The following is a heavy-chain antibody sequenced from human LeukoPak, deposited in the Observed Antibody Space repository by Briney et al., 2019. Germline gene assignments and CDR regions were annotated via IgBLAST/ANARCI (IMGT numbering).Heavy chain of an antibody. CDR3: AKESSYYYDSSGYPTYFDY. J-gene: IGHJ4*02. CDR1: GFTFSSYA. CDR2: ISGSGGST. Sequence: GGSLRLSCAASGFTFSSYAMSWVRQAPGKGLEWVSAISGSGGSTYYADSVKGRFTISRDNSKNTLYLQMNSLRAEDTAVYYCAKESSYYYDSSGYPTYFDYWGQGTPVTVSS. V-gene: IGHV3-23*01. D-gene: IGHD3-22*01.